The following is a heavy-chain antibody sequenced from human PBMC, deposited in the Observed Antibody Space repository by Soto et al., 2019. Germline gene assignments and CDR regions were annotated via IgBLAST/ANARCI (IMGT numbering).Heavy chain of an antibody. CDR1: GYTFTGYY. V-gene: IGHV1-2*02. CDR2: INPNSGGT. Sequence: GASVKVSCKASGYTFTGYYMHWVRQAPGQGLEWMGWINPNSGGTNYAQKFQGRVTLTRDTSASTAYMELSSLRSEDTAVYYCASCPQNCITTSPCCLYFDYWGQGTLVTVSS. J-gene: IGHJ4*02. D-gene: IGHD2-2*01. CDR3: ASCPQNCITTSPCCLYFDY.